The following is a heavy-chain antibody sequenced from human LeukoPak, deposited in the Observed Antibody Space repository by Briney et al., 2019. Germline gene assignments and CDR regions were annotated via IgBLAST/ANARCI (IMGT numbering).Heavy chain of an antibody. CDR1: GYSISSGYY. V-gene: IGHV4-38-2*02. CDR3: ARAGGESSGDWFDP. Sequence: SETLSLTCTVSGYSISSGYYWGWIRQPPGKGLEWIGSIYHSGSTYYNPSLKSRVTISVDTSKNQFSLKLSSVTAADTAVYYCARAGGESSGDWFDPWGQGTLVTVSS. CDR2: IYHSGST. J-gene: IGHJ5*02. D-gene: IGHD2/OR15-2a*01.